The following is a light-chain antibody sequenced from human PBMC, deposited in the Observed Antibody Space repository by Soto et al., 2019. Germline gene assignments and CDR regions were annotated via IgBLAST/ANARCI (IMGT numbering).Light chain of an antibody. CDR3: AAWDDNLRGYWV. CDR1: TSNIGSNY. CDR2: TDN. V-gene: IGLV1-47*02. Sequence: QSVLTQPPSASGTPGQRVTISCSGVTSNIGSNYVYWYQHLPGTAPKLLIYTDNERPSGVPDRFSGSKSGTSASLAISGLRSEHEADYYCAAWDDNLRGYWVFGGGTKLTVL. J-gene: IGLJ2*01.